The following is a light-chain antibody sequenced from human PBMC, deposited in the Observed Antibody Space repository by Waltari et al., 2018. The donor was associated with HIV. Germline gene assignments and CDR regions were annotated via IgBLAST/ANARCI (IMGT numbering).Light chain of an antibody. CDR2: ADT. CDR1: KLGEKY. J-gene: IGLJ3*02. CDR3: QAWDSTTRV. V-gene: IGLV3-1*01. Sequence: SYEVTQPPSLSVSPGQTASITCSGDKLGEKYACWYQQKPGQSPILVIYADTKRPPGIPVRFSASNSGNTATLTITGTQAMDEADYYCQAWDSTTRVFGGGTKLTVL.